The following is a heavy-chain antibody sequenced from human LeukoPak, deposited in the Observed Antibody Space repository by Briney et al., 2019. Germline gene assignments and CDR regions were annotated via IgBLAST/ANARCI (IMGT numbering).Heavy chain of an antibody. CDR2: ISAYNGKT. D-gene: IGHD3-3*01. CDR1: GYTFNSYY. Sequence: ASVKVSCKPSGYTFNSYYINWVRQAPGQGLEWMGWISAYNGKTLYTQELQGRVTMTIDTSTTTAYMELSSLRSEDTAVYYCARGLYDFWSGFGYWGQGTLVTVSS. J-gene: IGHJ4*02. V-gene: IGHV1-18*01. CDR3: ARGLYDFWSGFGY.